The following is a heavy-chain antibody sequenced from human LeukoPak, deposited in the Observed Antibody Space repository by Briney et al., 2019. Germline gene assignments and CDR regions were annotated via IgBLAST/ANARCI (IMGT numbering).Heavy chain of an antibody. CDR3: ARGQTVYDILTGYYYYFDY. J-gene: IGHJ4*02. Sequence: SETLSLTCTVSGGSISIYYWSWIRQPPGKGLEWIGYIYYSGSTNYNPSLKSRVTISVDTSKNQFSLKLSSVTAADTAVYYCARGQTVYDILTGYYYYFDYWGQGTLVTVSS. D-gene: IGHD3-9*01. CDR2: IYYSGST. CDR1: GGSISIYY. V-gene: IGHV4-59*12.